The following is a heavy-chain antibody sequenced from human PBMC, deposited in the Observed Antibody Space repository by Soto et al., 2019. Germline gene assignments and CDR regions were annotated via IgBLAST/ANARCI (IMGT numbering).Heavy chain of an antibody. D-gene: IGHD3-16*02. CDR2: IYYSGTT. CDR1: GGSISRYY. Sequence: SETLSLTCTVSGGSISRYYWNWIRQPPGKGLEWIGYIYYSGTTNYNPALKSRVTMSVDTSKNQFSLKLSSVTAADTAIYYCARDNSQFYDYAWGSYRPRGWFDPWGQGTLVTVSS. V-gene: IGHV4-59*01. J-gene: IGHJ5*02. CDR3: ARDNSQFYDYAWGSYRPRGWFDP.